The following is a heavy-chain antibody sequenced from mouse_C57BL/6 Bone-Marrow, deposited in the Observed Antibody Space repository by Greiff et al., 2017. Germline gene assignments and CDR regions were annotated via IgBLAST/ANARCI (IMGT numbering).Heavy chain of an antibody. J-gene: IGHJ2*01. V-gene: IGHV1-15*01. CDR1: GYTFTDYE. Sequence: VQLQQSGAELVRPGASVTLSCKASGYTFTDYEMHWVKQTPVHGLDWIGAIDPETGGTAYNQKFKGKAILTADKSSSTAYLALRSLTSEDSAVYYCTRGGGSSIDYWGQGTTLTVSS. CDR3: TRGGGSSIDY. CDR2: IDPETGGT. D-gene: IGHD1-1*01.